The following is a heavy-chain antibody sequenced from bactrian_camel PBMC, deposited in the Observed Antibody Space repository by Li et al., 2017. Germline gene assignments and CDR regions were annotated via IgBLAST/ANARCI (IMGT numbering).Heavy chain of an antibody. CDR2: INNGEGGGT. Sequence: VQLVESGGGSVQPGGSLRLSCAASGFTFRDSIMTWVRQAPGKGLEWVSTINNGEGGGTYYADSLKGRFTISRDNDKNTVYLQTNSLKHEDTAVYYCVDDSYGGTWSNVFGYWGQGTQVTVS. J-gene: IGHJ6*01. D-gene: IGHD6*01. V-gene: IGHV3S40*01. CDR3: VDDSYGGTWSNVFGY. CDR1: GFTFRDSI.